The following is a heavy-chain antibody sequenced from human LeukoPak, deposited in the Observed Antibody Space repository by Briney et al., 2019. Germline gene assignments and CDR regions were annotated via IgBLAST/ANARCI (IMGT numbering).Heavy chain of an antibody. CDR2: IYYSGST. J-gene: IGHJ6*03. Sequence: PSETLSLTCTVSGGSISSYYWGWIRQPPGKGLEWIGSIYYSGSTYYNPSLKSRVTISVDTSKNQFSLKLSSVTAADTAVYYSVVVVAAEYYMDVWGKGTTVTVSS. CDR1: GGSISSYY. D-gene: IGHD2-15*01. CDR3: VVVVAAEYYMDV. V-gene: IGHV4-39*07.